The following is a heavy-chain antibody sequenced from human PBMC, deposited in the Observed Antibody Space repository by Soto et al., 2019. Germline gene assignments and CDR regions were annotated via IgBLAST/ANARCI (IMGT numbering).Heavy chain of an antibody. V-gene: IGHV5-51*01. J-gene: IGHJ4*02. CDR2: IYPGYSDI. CDR3: ARPPGSGTRFAK. D-gene: IGHD2-15*01. CDR1: GYSFTNSW. Sequence: GESLKISCQGSGYSFTNSWIGWVRQVPGRGLEWVGIIYPGYSDIRYRPSFQGRVTISADKSVNTAYLQWSSLRASDTAIYYCARPPGSGTRFAKWGQGTQVTVSS.